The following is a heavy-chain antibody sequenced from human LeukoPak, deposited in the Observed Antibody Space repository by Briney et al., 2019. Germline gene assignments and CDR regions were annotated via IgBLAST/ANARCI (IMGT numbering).Heavy chain of an antibody. Sequence: SETLSLTCTVSGGSISSYYWSWIRQPPGKGLEWIGYIYYSGSTNYNPSLKSRVTISVDTSKNQFSLKLSSVTAADTAVYYCARLIQYFDWFPFDYWGQGTLVTVSS. CDR3: ARLIQYFDWFPFDY. CDR1: GGSISSYY. CDR2: IYYSGST. J-gene: IGHJ4*02. D-gene: IGHD3-9*01. V-gene: IGHV4-59*08.